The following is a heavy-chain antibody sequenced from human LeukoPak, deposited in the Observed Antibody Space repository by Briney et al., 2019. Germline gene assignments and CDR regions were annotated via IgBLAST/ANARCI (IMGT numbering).Heavy chain of an antibody. CDR2: IYYSGST. CDR3: ARDNGGYYSDY. Sequence: SETLSLTCTVSGGSISSGSYYWSWIRQPAGKGLEWIGYIYYSGSTYYNPSLKSRIAISVDTSKNQFSLKLSSVTAADTAVYYCARDNGGYYSDYWGQGTLVTVSS. J-gene: IGHJ4*02. CDR1: GGSISSGSYY. V-gene: IGHV4-30-4*08. D-gene: IGHD2-8*01.